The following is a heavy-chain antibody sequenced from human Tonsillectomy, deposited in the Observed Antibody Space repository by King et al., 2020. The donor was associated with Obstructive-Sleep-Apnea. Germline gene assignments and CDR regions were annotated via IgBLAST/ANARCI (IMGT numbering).Heavy chain of an antibody. D-gene: IGHD2-2*01. CDR2: TYYSGST. Sequence: LQLQESGPGLVKPSETLSLTCTVSSGSISSRTYDWGWIRQPPGKGLEWIGSTYYSGSTNYNPSLKSRVTISVDTSKNQFSLKLSSVTAADTAVYYCARDCTSCNCGLDAFDIWGQGTMVTVSS. CDR1: SGSISSRTYD. V-gene: IGHV4-39*07. J-gene: IGHJ3*02. CDR3: ARDCTSCNCGLDAFDI.